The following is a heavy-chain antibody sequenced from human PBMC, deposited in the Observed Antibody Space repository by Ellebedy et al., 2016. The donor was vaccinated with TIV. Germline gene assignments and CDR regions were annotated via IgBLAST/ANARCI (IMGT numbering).Heavy chain of an antibody. D-gene: IGHD4-17*01. CDR3: ARGDYGNYYFDF. Sequence: SETLSLTXAVYGGSFSGYYWSWIRQPPGKGLEWIGEINHRGTTNYNPSLKSRVTISVDTSKNQFSLKLTSVTAADTAVYYCARGDYGNYYFDFWGQGPLVTVS. CDR1: GGSFSGYY. V-gene: IGHV4-34*01. J-gene: IGHJ4*02. CDR2: INHRGTT.